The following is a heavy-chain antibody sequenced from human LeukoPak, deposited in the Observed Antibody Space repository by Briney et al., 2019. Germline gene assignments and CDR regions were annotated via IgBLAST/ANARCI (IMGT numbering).Heavy chain of an antibody. J-gene: IGHJ1*01. CDR2: ISYDGSNK. Sequence: GGSLRLSCAASGFTFSSYGMHWVRQAPGKGLEWVAVISYDGSNKYYADSVKGRFTISRDNSKNTLYLQMNSLRAEHTAVYYCAKPATIKEYFQHWGQGTLVTVSS. V-gene: IGHV3-30*18. CDR1: GFTFSSYG. CDR3: AKPATIKEYFQH. D-gene: IGHD5-12*01.